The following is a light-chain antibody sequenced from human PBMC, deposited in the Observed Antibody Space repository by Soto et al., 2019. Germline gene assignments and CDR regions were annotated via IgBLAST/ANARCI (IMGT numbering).Light chain of an antibody. V-gene: IGLV2-14*01. J-gene: IGLJ2*01. CDR1: SSDIGKYDY. Sequence: QSALTQPASVSGSPGQSITISCTGTSSDIGKYDYVSWFQQQPAKAPKLIIFEVNSRPSGVSNRFSGSKSGSTASLTISGLQAEDEADYYCSSYTGHSINTVVFGGGTKLTVL. CDR2: EVN. CDR3: SSYTGHSINTVV.